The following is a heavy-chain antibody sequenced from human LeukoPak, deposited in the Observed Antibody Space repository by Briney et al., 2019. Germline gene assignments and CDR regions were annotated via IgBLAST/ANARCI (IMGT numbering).Heavy chain of an antibody. D-gene: IGHD2-2*03. V-gene: IGHV3-23*01. CDR1: GFTFSTYT. Sequence: GGSLRLSCAASGFTFSTYTMSWVRQAPGKGLKWVSAINTGGGTSSADSVKGRFTISRDNSESTLYLQMSSLRAEDTAVYYCARGLDSVTWGPFDIWGQGTVVTVSS. J-gene: IGHJ3*02. CDR2: INTGGGT. CDR3: ARGLDSVTWGPFDI.